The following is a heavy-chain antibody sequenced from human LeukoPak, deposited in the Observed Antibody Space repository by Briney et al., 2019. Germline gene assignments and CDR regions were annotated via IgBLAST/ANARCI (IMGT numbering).Heavy chain of an antibody. CDR2: INPNSGGT. J-gene: IGHJ3*02. Sequence: ASVKVSCKASGYTFTSYGISWVRQAPGQGLEWMGWINPNSGGTNYAQKFQGRVTMTRDTSISTAYMELSRLRAEDTAVYYCAREGYSGSFDAFDIWGQGTMVTVSS. D-gene: IGHD1-26*01. CDR3: AREGYSGSFDAFDI. CDR1: GYTFTSYG. V-gene: IGHV1-2*02.